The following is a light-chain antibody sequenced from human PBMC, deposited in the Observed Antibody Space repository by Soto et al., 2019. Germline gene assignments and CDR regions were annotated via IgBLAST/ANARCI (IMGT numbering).Light chain of an antibody. J-gene: IGLJ2*01. Sequence: QSALTQPPSASGSPGQSVTISCTGTSSDVGGYNYVSWYQQHPGKAPKLMIYEVSKRPSGVPDRFSGSKSGNTASLTVSGLQAEDEADYYCSSYAGSKNYVVFGGRTKLTVL. V-gene: IGLV2-8*01. CDR1: SSDVGGYNY. CDR2: EVS. CDR3: SSYAGSKNYVV.